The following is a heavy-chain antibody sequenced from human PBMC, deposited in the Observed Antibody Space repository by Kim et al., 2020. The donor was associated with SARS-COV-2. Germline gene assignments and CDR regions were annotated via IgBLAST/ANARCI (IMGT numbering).Heavy chain of an antibody. Sequence: GGSLRLSCAASGFTFSSYGMHWVRQAPGKGLEWVAVISYDGSNKYYADSVKGRFTISRDNSKNTLYLQMNSLRAEDTAVYYCAKDGWLWFGEFPRGYFDYWGQGTLVTVSS. CDR3: AKDGWLWFGEFPRGYFDY. V-gene: IGHV3-30*18. D-gene: IGHD3-10*01. CDR1: GFTFSSYG. J-gene: IGHJ4*02. CDR2: ISYDGSNK.